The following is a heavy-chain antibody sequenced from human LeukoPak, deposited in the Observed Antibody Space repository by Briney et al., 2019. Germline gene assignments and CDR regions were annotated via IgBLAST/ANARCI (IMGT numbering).Heavy chain of an antibody. CDR3: AKGYGQRLVNNWFDP. J-gene: IGHJ5*02. CDR1: GFTFCSYG. Sequence: GGSLRLSCAASGFTFCSYGMHWVRQAPGKGLEWVAVIAYDGSNKYYGESVKGRFTISRDNSKNTLYLEMNSLRAEDTAVYYCAKGYGQRLVNNWFDPWGQGTLVTVSS. V-gene: IGHV3-30*18. D-gene: IGHD6-13*01. CDR2: IAYDGSNK.